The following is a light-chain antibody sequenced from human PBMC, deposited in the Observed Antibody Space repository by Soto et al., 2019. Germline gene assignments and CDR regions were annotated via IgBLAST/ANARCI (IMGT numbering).Light chain of an antibody. V-gene: IGKV3-11*01. CDR3: QQRNMWPIT. Sequence: VLTQSPVTLSLSPGERATLSCRASQSFRGLLAWYQQKPGQAPRLLIYDAYNRATGIPPRFSGSGSGTDFNLTSSSLEPEDSAVYYCQQRNMWPITFGQGTRLEI. CDR2: DAY. CDR1: QSFRGL. J-gene: IGKJ5*01.